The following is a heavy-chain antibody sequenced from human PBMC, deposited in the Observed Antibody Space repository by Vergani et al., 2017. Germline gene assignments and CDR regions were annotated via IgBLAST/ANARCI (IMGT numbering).Heavy chain of an antibody. J-gene: IGHJ4*02. D-gene: IGHD6-19*01. V-gene: IGHV1-46*01. CDR3: ARCRSPGYSSGWWSY. Sequence: QVQLVQSGAAVKKPGASVKVSCKASGYTFTSYYMHWVRQAPGQGLEWMGIINPSGGSTSYAQKFQGRFTMTRDTSTSTVYMELSSLRSEDTAVYYCARCRSPGYSSGWWSYWGQGTLVTVSS. CDR1: GYTFTSYY. CDR2: INPSGGST.